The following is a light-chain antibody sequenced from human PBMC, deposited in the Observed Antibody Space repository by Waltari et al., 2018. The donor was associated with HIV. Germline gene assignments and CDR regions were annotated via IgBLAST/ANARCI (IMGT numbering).Light chain of an antibody. Sequence: EIVMTQSPVTLSVSPGERATLSCRAIQSVSNNLAWYQHKPGQAPRLLIYGASTRATGIPARFSGSGSGTEFTLTISSLQSEDSAVYYCQQFNNWYTFGQGTKLEIK. J-gene: IGKJ2*01. CDR1: QSVSNN. CDR3: QQFNNWYT. V-gene: IGKV3-15*01. CDR2: GAS.